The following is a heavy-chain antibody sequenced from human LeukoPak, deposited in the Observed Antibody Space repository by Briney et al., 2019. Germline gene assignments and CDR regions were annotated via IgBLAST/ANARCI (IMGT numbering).Heavy chain of an antibody. Sequence: GGSLRLSCAASGFTVSSNYMSWVRQAPGKGLEWVSVIYSGGSTYYADSVKGRFTISRDNSKNTLYLQMNSLRAEDTAVYYCARGPYYYYDSSGYLLDYWGQGTLVTVSS. J-gene: IGHJ4*02. V-gene: IGHV3-53*01. CDR3: ARGPYYYYDSSGYLLDY. CDR2: IYSGGST. CDR1: GFTVSSNY. D-gene: IGHD3-22*01.